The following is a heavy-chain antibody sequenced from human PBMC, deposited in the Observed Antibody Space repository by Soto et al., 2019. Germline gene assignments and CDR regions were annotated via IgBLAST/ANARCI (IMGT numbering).Heavy chain of an antibody. CDR1: GGSFSGYY. Sequence: PSETLSLTCAVYGGSFSGYYWSWIRQPPGKGLEWIGEINHSGSTNYNPSLKSRVTISVDTSKNQFSLKLSSVTAADTAVYYCARGRSDYVRYFAYWGQGTLVTVSS. V-gene: IGHV4-34*01. D-gene: IGHD5-12*01. CDR3: ARGRSDYVRYFAY. CDR2: INHSGST. J-gene: IGHJ4*02.